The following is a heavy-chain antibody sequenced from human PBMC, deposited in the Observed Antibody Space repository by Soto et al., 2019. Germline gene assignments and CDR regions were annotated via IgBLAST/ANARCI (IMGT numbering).Heavy chain of an antibody. J-gene: IGHJ4*02. CDR2: ISAYNGNT. CDR3: ARDAAAGLNDY. Sequence: QVQLMQSGAEGKKPGASVNVTCTASGDTCTSYGISCVLQAPGQGLEWMGWISAYNGNTKYVQKFQGRVTMTTDTSTSKAYMELRSLRSDDTAVYYCARDAAAGLNDYWVQGTMVTVSS. CDR1: GDTCTSYG. D-gene: IGHD6-13*01. V-gene: IGHV1-18*01.